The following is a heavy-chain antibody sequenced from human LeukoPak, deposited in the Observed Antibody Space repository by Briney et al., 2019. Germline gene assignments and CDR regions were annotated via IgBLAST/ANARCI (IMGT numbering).Heavy chain of an antibody. CDR2: ISDDGRTT. CDR1: GLTFSNYW. Sequence: GGSLRLSCAASGLTFSNYWMHWVRQAPGKGLVWVSRISDDGRTTAYADSVKGRFTISRDNAKNTLYLEMNSLRAEDTAVYYCATMAVAGVGWGQGTLVAVSS. J-gene: IGHJ1*01. D-gene: IGHD6-19*01. CDR3: ATMAVAGVG. V-gene: IGHV3-74*01.